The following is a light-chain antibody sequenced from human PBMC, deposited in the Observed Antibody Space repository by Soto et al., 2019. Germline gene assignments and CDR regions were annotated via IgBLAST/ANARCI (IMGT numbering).Light chain of an antibody. CDR1: SSNIGAGYD. Sequence: QTVVTQPPSVSGAPGQRVTISCTGSSSNIGAGYDVHWYQQLPGTAPKLLIYGNSNRPSGVPDRFSGSKSGTSASLAITGLQAEDEADYYCQSYDSSLRDYVFGTGTKVTV. V-gene: IGLV1-40*01. J-gene: IGLJ1*01. CDR3: QSYDSSLRDYV. CDR2: GNS.